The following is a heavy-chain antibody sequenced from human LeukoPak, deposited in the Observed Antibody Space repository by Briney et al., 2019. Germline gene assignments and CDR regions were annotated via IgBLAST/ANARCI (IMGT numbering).Heavy chain of an antibody. Sequence: ASVKVSCKVSGYTFTDYYMHWVQQAPGKGLEWMGLVDPEDGETIYAEKFQGRVTMTEDTSTDTAYMELSSLRSEDTAVYYCATVTGYYNWFDPWGQGTLVTVSS. D-gene: IGHD3-9*01. CDR1: GYTFTDYY. CDR3: ATVTGYYNWFDP. J-gene: IGHJ5*02. V-gene: IGHV1-69-2*01. CDR2: VDPEDGET.